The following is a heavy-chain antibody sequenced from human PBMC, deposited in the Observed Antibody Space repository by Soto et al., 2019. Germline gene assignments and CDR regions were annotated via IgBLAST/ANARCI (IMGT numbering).Heavy chain of an antibody. D-gene: IGHD3-9*01. CDR1: GYTFTSYD. V-gene: IGHV1-8*01. Sequence: ASVKVSCKASGYTFTSYDINCVRQATGQGLEWMGWMNPNSGNTGYAQKFQGRVTMTRNTSISTAYMELSSLRSEDTAVYYCAVRLRYFDWLLGYVFWFDPWGQGTLVTVSS. J-gene: IGHJ5*02. CDR2: MNPNSGNT. CDR3: AVRLRYFDWLLGYVFWFDP.